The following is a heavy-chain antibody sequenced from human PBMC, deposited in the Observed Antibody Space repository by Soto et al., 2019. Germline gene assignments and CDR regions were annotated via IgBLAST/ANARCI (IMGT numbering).Heavy chain of an antibody. D-gene: IGHD6-13*01. J-gene: IGHJ4*02. CDR2: VLPFLDIT. Sequence: QVQLVQSGSEVKKPGSSVRVSCKTSGGTLSIYTISWVRQAPGQGLEWMGRVLPFLDITSYSQRFQGRVTITADRSTPTAYMELSSLRSEDTAVYYCARDRDNSNWPNFDSWGQGTLVTVSS. CDR3: ARDRDNSNWPNFDS. V-gene: IGHV1-69*02. CDR1: GGTLSIYT.